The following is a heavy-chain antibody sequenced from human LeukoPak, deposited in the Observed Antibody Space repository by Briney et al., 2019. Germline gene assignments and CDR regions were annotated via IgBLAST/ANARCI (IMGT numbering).Heavy chain of an antibody. Sequence: GWSLTLSCAASGFTFSSYWMNWVRQAPGKGLAWVSRINSDGSSTSYADYVKGRFTISRDNAKNTLYLQMNSLRGEDTAVYYCARGTGYSVFDYWGQGTLVTVSS. CDR3: ARGTGYSVFDY. CDR1: GFTFSSYW. D-gene: IGHD5-24*01. J-gene: IGHJ4*02. CDR2: INSDGSST. V-gene: IGHV3-74*01.